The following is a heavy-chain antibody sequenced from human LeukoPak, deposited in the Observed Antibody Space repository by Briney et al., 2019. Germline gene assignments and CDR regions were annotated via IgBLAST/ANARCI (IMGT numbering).Heavy chain of an antibody. D-gene: IGHD1-1*01. J-gene: IGHJ3*02. CDR3: AREGGTTGTAGAFDI. CDR1: GGTFSSYA. V-gene: IGHV1-69*04. Sequence: SVKVSCKASGGTFSSYAISWVRQAPGQGLEWMGRIIPILGIANYAQKFQGRVTITADRSTSTAYMELSSLRSEDTAVYYCAREGGTTGTAGAFDIWGQGTMVTVSS. CDR2: IIPILGIA.